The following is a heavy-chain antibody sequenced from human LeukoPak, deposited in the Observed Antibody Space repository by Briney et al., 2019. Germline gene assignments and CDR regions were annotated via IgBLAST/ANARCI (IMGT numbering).Heavy chain of an antibody. J-gene: IGHJ6*03. CDR3: ARVISSPYYYYYVDV. D-gene: IGHD3/OR15-3a*01. V-gene: IGHV4-4*07. CDR2: IYSSGST. Sequence: SETLSLTCTVSGGSISSYYWSWIRQPAGKGLEWIGRIYSSGSTDYNPSLKNRVTMSVDTSRSQFSLKLSSVTAADTAVYYCARVISSPYYYYYVDVWGKGTTVTVSS. CDR1: GGSISSYY.